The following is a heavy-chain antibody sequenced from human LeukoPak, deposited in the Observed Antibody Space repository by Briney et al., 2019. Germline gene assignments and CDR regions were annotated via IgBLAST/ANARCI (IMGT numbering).Heavy chain of an antibody. D-gene: IGHD1-7*01. V-gene: IGHV3-11*01. CDR1: GFTFSDYY. J-gene: IGHJ3*02. CDR3: AREGDNWNYGIGAFDI. CDR2: ISSSGSTI. Sequence: GGSLRLSCAASGFTFSDYYMSWIRQAPGKGLEWVSYISSSGSTIYYADSVKGRSTISRDNAKNSLYLQMNSLRAEDTAVYYCAREGDNWNYGIGAFDIWGQGTMVTVSS.